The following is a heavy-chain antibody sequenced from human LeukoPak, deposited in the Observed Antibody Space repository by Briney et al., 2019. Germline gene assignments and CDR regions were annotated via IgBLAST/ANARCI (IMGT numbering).Heavy chain of an antibody. V-gene: IGHV3-30*01. D-gene: IGHD5-12*01. CDR2: ISYDGSNK. CDR3: ARDPSGEWLRLFYFAY. Sequence: PGGSLRLSCAASGFTFSSYAMHWVRQAPGKGLEWVAVISYDGSNKYYADSVKGRFTISRDNSKNTLYLQMNSLRAEDTAVYYCARDPSGEWLRLFYFAYWGQGTLVTVSS. CDR1: GFTFSSYA. J-gene: IGHJ4*02.